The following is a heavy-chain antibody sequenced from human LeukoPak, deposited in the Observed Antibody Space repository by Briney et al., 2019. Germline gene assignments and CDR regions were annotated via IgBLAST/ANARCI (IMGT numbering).Heavy chain of an antibody. V-gene: IGHV4-39*01. D-gene: IGHD6-13*01. CDR2: IYYSGST. CDR1: GASFSSSTYY. Sequence: PETLSLTCTVSGASFSSSTYYWGRIRQPPGKGLEWIGSIYYSGSTYYNPSLKSRVTMSVDTSKNQFSLTLSSVTAADTAVYYCARHAGGISATGTRPFDYWGQGTLVTVSS. CDR3: ARHAGGISATGTRPFDY. J-gene: IGHJ4*02.